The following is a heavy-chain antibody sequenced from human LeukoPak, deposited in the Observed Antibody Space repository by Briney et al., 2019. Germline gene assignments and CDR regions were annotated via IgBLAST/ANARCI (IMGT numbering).Heavy chain of an antibody. CDR2: INPNSGGT. Sequence: GASVKVSCKASGYTFTGYYMHWVRQAPGQGLEWMGWINPNSGGTNYAQKFQGRVTMTRDTSISTAYMELSRLRSDDTAVYYCARGVVGSYYYYYMDVWGKGTTVTVSS. D-gene: IGHD6-19*01. J-gene: IGHJ6*03. CDR3: ARGVVGSYYYYYMDV. CDR1: GYTFTGYY. V-gene: IGHV1-2*02.